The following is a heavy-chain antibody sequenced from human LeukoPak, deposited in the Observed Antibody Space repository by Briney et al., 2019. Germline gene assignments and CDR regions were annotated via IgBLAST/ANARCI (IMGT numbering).Heavy chain of an antibody. CDR2: ISYDGSNK. CDR1: GFTFSSYA. D-gene: IGHD4-17*01. V-gene: IGHV3-30*04. J-gene: IGHJ6*03. Sequence: PGGSLRLSCAASGFTFSSYAMHWVRQATGKGREGVAVISYDGSNKYYADSVKGRFTISRDNSKNTLYLQMNSLTAEDTAVYYCARSPGDYGDYPSYMDVWGKGTTVTISS. CDR3: ARSPGDYGDYPSYMDV.